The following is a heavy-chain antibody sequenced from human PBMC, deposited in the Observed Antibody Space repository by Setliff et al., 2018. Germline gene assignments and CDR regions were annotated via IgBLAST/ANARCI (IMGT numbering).Heavy chain of an antibody. D-gene: IGHD2-15*01. CDR1: GYFISSGYY. Sequence: KTSETLSLTCAVSGYFISSGYYWGWIRRPPGKGLEWIGSIYHSGSTYYNPSLKSRVTISVDTSKKQFSLKLSSVTAADTAVYYCARRHCSGGSCYSLNYFDYWGQGTLVTVSS. V-gene: IGHV4-38-2*01. J-gene: IGHJ4*02. CDR2: IYHSGST. CDR3: ARRHCSGGSCYSLNYFDY.